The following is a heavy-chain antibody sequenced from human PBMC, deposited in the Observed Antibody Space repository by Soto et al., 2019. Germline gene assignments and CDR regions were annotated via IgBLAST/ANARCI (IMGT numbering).Heavy chain of an antibody. J-gene: IGHJ4*02. V-gene: IGHV3-21*01. D-gene: IGHD4-17*01. CDR2: ISSSSSYI. CDR1: GFTFSSYS. Sequence: GGSLRLSCAASGFTFSSYSMNWVRQAPGKGLEWVSSISSSSSYIYYADSVKGRFTISRDNAKNSLYLQMNSLRAEDTAVYYCARLYGDYVLGTEYYFDYWGQGTLVTVSS. CDR3: ARLYGDYVLGTEYYFDY.